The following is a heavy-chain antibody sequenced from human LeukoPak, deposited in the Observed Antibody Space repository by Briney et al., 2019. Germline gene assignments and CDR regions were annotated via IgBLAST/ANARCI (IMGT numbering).Heavy chain of an antibody. D-gene: IGHD2-15*01. V-gene: IGHV4-59*01. J-gene: IGHJ4*02. Sequence: PSETLSLTCTVSGGSISSYCWSWVRQPPGKGLEWIGYIYYSGSTNYNPSLKSRVTISVDTSKNQFSLKLSSVTAADTAVYYCARDPSGLLDYWGQGTLVTVSS. CDR2: IYYSGST. CDR1: GGSISSYC. CDR3: ARDPSGLLDY.